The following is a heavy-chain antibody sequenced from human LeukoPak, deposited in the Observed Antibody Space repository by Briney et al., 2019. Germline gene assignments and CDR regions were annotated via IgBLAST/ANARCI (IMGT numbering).Heavy chain of an antibody. V-gene: IGHV3-74*01. Sequence: GGSLRLSCAASGFTFSSYWMHWVRQAPGKGLVWVSRINSDGSSTSYADSVKGRFTISRDNAKNTLYLQMNSLRAEDTAVYYCARDNSGHCSSTSCYAGHYYYYMDVWGKGTTVTVSS. D-gene: IGHD2-2*01. CDR1: GFTFSSYW. CDR2: INSDGSST. CDR3: ARDNSGHCSSTSCYAGHYYYYMDV. J-gene: IGHJ6*03.